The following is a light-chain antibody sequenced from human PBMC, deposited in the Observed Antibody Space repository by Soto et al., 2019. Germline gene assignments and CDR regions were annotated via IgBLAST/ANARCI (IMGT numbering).Light chain of an antibody. CDR3: TSYAGSNIPVV. CDR1: SSDDGGYNF. J-gene: IGLJ2*01. CDR2: EVT. Sequence: QSALTQPPSASGSPGQSVTISCTGTSSDDGGYNFVSWYQQHPGKAPKLMIYEVTKRPSGVPDRFSGSKSGNTASLTVSGLQGEDEADYYCTSYAGSNIPVVFGGGTKLTVL. V-gene: IGLV2-8*01.